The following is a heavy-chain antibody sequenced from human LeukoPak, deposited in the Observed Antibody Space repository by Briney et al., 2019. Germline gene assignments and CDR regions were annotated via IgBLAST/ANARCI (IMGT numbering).Heavy chain of an antibody. CDR2: IIPIFGTA. V-gene: IGHV1-69*13. D-gene: IGHD1-14*01. CDR3: ARAAPERNRGDYYYYYMDV. Sequence: ASVKVSCTASGGTFSSYAISWVRQAPGQGLEWMGGIIPIFGTANYAQKFQGRVTITADESTSTAYMELSSLRSEDTAVYYCARAAPERNRGDYYYYYMDVWGKGTTVTVSS. J-gene: IGHJ6*03. CDR1: GGTFSSYA.